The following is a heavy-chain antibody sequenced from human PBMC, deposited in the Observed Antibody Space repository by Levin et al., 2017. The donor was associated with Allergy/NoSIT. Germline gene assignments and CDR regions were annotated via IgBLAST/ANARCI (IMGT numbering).Heavy chain of an antibody. V-gene: IGHV3-15*01. D-gene: IGHD6-19*01. CDR2: IKTKTDGGTV. CDR3: LMFLYHSGWF. Sequence: GESLKISCATSGFIFSNAWMNWVRQAPGKGLEWVGRIKTKTDGGTVDYAAPVKGRFVISRDDSKNTMYLQMSSLKTEDTAVYYCLMFLYHSGWFWGQGTLVTVSS. J-gene: IGHJ4*02. CDR1: GFIFSNAW.